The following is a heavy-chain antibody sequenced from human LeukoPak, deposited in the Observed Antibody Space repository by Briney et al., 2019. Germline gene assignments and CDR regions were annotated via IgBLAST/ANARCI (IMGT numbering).Heavy chain of an antibody. CDR3: ARRIIAAAGRLGPSPGGDWYFDL. V-gene: IGHV4-34*01. J-gene: IGHJ2*01. CDR2: INHSGST. Sequence: SETLSLTCAVYGGSFSGYYWSWIRQPPGKGLEWIGEINHSGSTNYNPSLKSRVTISVDTSKNQFSLKLSSVTAADTAVYYCARRIIAAAGRLGPSPGGDWYFDLWAGGTLVTVSS. D-gene: IGHD6-13*01. CDR1: GGSFSGYY.